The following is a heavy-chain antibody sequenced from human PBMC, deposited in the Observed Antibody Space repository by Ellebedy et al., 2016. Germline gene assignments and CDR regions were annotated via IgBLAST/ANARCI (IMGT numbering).Heavy chain of an antibody. D-gene: IGHD2-2*02. Sequence: GGSLRLSXAASGFTFSSYGMHWVRQAPGKGLEWVAVISYDGSNKYYADSVKGRFTISRDNSKNTLYLQMNSLRAEDTAVYYCAKDSKPLGYCSSTSCHMGVWGQGTLVTVSS. CDR2: ISYDGSNK. CDR1: GFTFSSYG. CDR3: AKDSKPLGYCSSTSCHMGV. J-gene: IGHJ4*02. V-gene: IGHV3-30*18.